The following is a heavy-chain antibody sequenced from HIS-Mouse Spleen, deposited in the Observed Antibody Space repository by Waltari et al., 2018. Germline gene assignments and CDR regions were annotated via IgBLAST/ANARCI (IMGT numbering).Heavy chain of an antibody. CDR1: GGSFSGYY. CDR3: ARVVGATRAWFDP. CDR2: INHSGST. Sequence: QVQLQQWGAGLLKPSETLSLTCAVYGGSFSGYYWSWIRQPPGKGLEWIGEINHSGSTNYNPSLKSRVTISVYTSKNQFSLKLSSVTAADTAVYYCARVVGATRAWFDPWGQGTLVTVSS. D-gene: IGHD1-26*01. J-gene: IGHJ5*02. V-gene: IGHV4-34*01.